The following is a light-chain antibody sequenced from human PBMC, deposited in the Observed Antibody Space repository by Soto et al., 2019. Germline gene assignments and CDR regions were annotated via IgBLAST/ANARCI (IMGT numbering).Light chain of an antibody. J-gene: IGLJ2*01. V-gene: IGLV2-8*01. CDR1: SSDVGGYNS. Sequence: QSALTQPPSASGSPGQSVTISCTGTSSDVGGYNSVSWYQQHPGKAPKLMIYEVSKRPSGVPDRFSGSKSGNTASLTVSGLQAEDEADYYCSSYAGSDNVLFGGGTKVTVL. CDR2: EVS. CDR3: SSYAGSDNVL.